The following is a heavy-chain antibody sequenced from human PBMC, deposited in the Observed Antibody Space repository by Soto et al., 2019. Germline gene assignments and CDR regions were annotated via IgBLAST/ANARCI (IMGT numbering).Heavy chain of an antibody. CDR2: IGGGGRST. J-gene: IGHJ6*02. V-gene: IGHV3-23*01. CDR3: VRENYYYGMDV. Sequence: PGGSLRLSCAASGFTFSSYAMSWVRQTPGKGLEWVSAIGGGGRSTYYADSVKGRFTISRDNSKNTVYLQMNSLRAEDTAIYYCVRENYYYGMDVWGQGTTVTVSS. CDR1: GFTFSSYA.